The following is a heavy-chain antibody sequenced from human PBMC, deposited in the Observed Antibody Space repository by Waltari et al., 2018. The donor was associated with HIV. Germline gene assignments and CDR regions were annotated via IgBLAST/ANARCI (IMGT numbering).Heavy chain of an antibody. Sequence: EVQLLESGGALVQPGRSLRLSCIVSGFTFDDHAIHWVRQAPGKGLEWVSGISWNGGVTVFADSVKGRFTISRDNAQNSLFLQMDNLRKDDAAFYYCARDRGVTATGFFDYWGQGTLVTVSS. V-gene: IGHV3-9*01. CDR1: GFTFDDHA. D-gene: IGHD2-15*01. J-gene: IGHJ4*02. CDR2: ISWNGGVT. CDR3: ARDRGVTATGFFDY.